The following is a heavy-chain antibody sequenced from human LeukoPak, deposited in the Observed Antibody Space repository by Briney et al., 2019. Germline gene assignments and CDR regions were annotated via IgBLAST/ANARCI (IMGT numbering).Heavy chain of an antibody. CDR1: GYTFTGYN. D-gene: IGHD6-13*01. CDR2: INPNSGGT. V-gene: IGHV1-2*02. J-gene: IGHJ4*02. Sequence: ASVKVSCKASGYTFTGYNIHWLGQPPEQGLEGMGWINPNSGGTNYAQKFQGRVTMTRDTSISTAYMELSRLRSDDTAVYYCARRRIAAAGTASFDYWGQGTLVTVSS. CDR3: ARRRIAAAGTASFDY.